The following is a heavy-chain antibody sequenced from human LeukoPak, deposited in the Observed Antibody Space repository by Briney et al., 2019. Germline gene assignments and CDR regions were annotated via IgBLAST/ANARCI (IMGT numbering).Heavy chain of an antibody. CDR1: GFTFSSYS. D-gene: IGHD1-26*01. J-gene: IGHJ4*02. CDR2: ISSSSSTI. V-gene: IGHV3-48*01. CDR3: ARDRRESYYPYYFDY. Sequence: GGSLRLSCAASGFTFSSYSMNWVRQALGKGLEWVSYISSSSSTIYYADSVKGRFTISRDNAKNSLYLQMNSLRAEDTAVYYCARDRRESYYPYYFDYWGQGTLVTVSS.